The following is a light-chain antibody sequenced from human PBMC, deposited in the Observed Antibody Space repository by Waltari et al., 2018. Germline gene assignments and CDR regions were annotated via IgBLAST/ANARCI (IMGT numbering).Light chain of an antibody. J-gene: IGKJ1*01. Sequence: DIQMTQSPSTLSASVGDRVTITGRASQSISSWLAWYQQKPGKAPKLLIYKASSLESGVPSRFSGSGSGTEFTLTISSLQPDDFATYYCQQYNSYSRTFGQGTKVEIK. CDR1: QSISSW. CDR3: QQYNSYSRT. CDR2: KAS. V-gene: IGKV1-5*03.